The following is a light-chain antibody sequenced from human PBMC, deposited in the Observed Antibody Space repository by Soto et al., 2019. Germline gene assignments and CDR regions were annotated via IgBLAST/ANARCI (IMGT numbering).Light chain of an antibody. Sequence: QSSLTHPASLSGSPGQSITISCTGTNNLVSWYQQHPGKAPKVVLYEGTKRPSGVSNRFSGSNSGSTASLTISGLQAEDEAHYFCCAYVGARSYVFGPGTKVTAL. CDR2: EGT. CDR3: CAYVGARSYV. CDR1: NNL. J-gene: IGLJ1*01. V-gene: IGLV2-23*01.